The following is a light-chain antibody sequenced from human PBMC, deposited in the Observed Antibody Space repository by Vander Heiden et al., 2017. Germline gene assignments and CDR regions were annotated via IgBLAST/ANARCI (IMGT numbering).Light chain of an antibody. J-gene: IGLJ2*01. V-gene: IGLV1-44*01. CDR3: AAWDDSLNGPV. Sequence: QSVLTQPPSASGTPGQRVTISCSGSSSNIGSNTVNWYQQLPGTAPKLLIYRNNLRPSGVPDRFSASKSGTSASLAVSGLQSEDEADYYCAAWDDSLNGPVFGGGTRLTVL. CDR1: SSNIGSNT. CDR2: RNN.